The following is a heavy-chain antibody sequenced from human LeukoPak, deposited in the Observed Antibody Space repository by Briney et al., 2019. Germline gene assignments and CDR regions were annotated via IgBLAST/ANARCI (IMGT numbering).Heavy chain of an antibody. CDR1: GFTFSSYG. CDR2: IWYDGSNK. V-gene: IGHV3-33*01. Sequence: PGSSLRLSCAASGFTFSSYGMHWVRQAPGKGLEWVAVIWYDGSNKYYADSVKGRFTISRDNSKNTLYLQMNSLRAEDTAVYYCARDLDGYYFDYWGQGTLVTVSS. D-gene: IGHD2-2*03. J-gene: IGHJ4*02. CDR3: ARDLDGYYFDY.